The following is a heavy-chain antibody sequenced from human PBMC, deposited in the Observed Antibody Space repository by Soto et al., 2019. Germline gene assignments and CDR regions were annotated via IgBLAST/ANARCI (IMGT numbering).Heavy chain of an antibody. CDR2: ISYDGSNK. V-gene: IGHV3-30-3*01. CDR3: ARGRRCLSGGSCQIRLTANVLLN. CDR1: GFTFSSYA. J-gene: IGHJ4*02. D-gene: IGHD2-15*01. Sequence: PGGSLRLSCSASGFTFSSYAMHWVRQAPGKGLEWVAVISYDGSNKYYADSVKGRFTISRDNSKNTLYLQMNSLRAEDTAVYYCARGRRCLSGGSCQIRLTANVLLNWGQGTLVTVSS.